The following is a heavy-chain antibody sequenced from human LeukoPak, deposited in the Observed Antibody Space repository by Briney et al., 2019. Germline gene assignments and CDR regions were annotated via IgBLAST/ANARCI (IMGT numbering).Heavy chain of an antibody. CDR2: VSGSGGST. CDR1: GFTFISYA. V-gene: IGHV3-23*01. CDR3: AKDELTSGVVRGVIITAPFDY. D-gene: IGHD3-10*01. J-gene: IGHJ4*02. Sequence: GGSLRLSCAASGFTFISYAMSWVRQAPGKGLEWVSAVSGSGGSTYYADSVKGRFTISRDNSKNTLYLQMNSLRAEDTAVYYCAKDELTSGVVRGVIITAPFDYWGQGTLVTVSS.